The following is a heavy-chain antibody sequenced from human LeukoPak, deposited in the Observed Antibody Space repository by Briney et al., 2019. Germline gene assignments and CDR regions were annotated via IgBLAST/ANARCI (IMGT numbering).Heavy chain of an antibody. Sequence: GGSLRLSCVVSGFSFSNYWMSWVRQAPGKGLEWVGNIKEDGSQKNYVGSVKGRFTISRDNAKNSLYLEMNSLRAEDTAVYYCMRDESVVPTFRFDSWGQGTLVAVSS. D-gene: IGHD2-21*01. CDR1: GFSFSNYW. V-gene: IGHV3-7*01. CDR3: MRDESVVPTFRFDS. CDR2: IKEDGSQK. J-gene: IGHJ4*02.